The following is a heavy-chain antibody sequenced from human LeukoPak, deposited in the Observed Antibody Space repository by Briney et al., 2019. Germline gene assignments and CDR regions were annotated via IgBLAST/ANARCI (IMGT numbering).Heavy chain of an antibody. CDR3: HQGIAAAGTNY. CDR1: GFTVSSNY. D-gene: IGHD6-13*01. J-gene: IGHJ4*02. V-gene: IGHV3-11*04. Sequence: GGSLRLSCSASGFTVSSNYMSWVRQAPGKGLEWVSYISSSGSTIYYADSVKGRFTISRDNAKNTLYLQMNSLRAEDTAVYYCHQGIAAAGTNYWGQGTLVTVSS. CDR2: ISSSGSTI.